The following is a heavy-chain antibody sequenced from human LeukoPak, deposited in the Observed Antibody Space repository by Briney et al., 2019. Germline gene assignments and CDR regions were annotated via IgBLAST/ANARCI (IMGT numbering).Heavy chain of an antibody. CDR1: GGSFSGYY. Sequence: SETLSLTCAVYGGSFSGYYWSWIRQPPGKGLEWIGEINHSGSSNYNPSLKSRVIISVDTSKNQFSLKLSSVTAADTAVYYCARPRGSGSFYNGPYFDYWGQGTLVTVSS. V-gene: IGHV4-34*01. J-gene: IGHJ4*02. D-gene: IGHD3-10*01. CDR3: ARPRGSGSFYNGPYFDY. CDR2: INHSGSS.